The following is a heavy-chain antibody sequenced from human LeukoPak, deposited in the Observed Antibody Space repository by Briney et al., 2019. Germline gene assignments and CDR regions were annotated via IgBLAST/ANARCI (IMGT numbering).Heavy chain of an antibody. V-gene: IGHV1-18*01. D-gene: IGHD1-26*01. CDR2: ISPYNGIT. J-gene: IGHJ5*02. Sequence: ASVKVSCKASGYTXTTYGINWVRQAPGQGLEWMGWISPYNGITNYAQKLQGRVTVTTDTSTSTAYMELRSLRSDDTAMYYCARAGIVGGTPNWFDPWGQGTLVTVSS. CDR1: GYTXTTYG. CDR3: ARAGIVGGTPNWFDP.